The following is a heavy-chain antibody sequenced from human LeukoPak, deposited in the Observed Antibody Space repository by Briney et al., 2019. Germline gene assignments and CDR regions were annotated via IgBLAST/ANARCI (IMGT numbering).Heavy chain of an antibody. CDR3: AKDGVYYYGSGSYYNLNWFDP. CDR2: IWYDGSNK. CDR1: GFTFSSYG. J-gene: IGHJ5*02. D-gene: IGHD3-10*01. Sequence: GRSLRLSCAASGFTFSSYGMHWVRQAPGKGLEGVAVIWYDGSNKYYADSVKGRFTISRDNSKNTLYLQMNSLRAEDTAVYYCAKDGVYYYGSGSYYNLNWFDPWGQGTLVTVSS. V-gene: IGHV3-33*06.